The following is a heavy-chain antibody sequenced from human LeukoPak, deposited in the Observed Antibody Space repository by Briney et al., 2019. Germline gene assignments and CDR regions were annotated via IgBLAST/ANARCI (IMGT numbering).Heavy chain of an antibody. V-gene: IGHV1-2*02. CDR3: ARDHRITMVRGATRGYYYGMDV. CDR2: INPNSGGT. D-gene: IGHD3-10*01. CDR1: GYTFTGYY. Sequence: ASVKVSCRASGYTFTGYYMHWVRQAPGQGLEWMGWINPNSGGTNYAQKFQGRVTMTRDTSISTAYMELSRLRSDDTAVYYCARDHRITMVRGATRGYYYGMDVWGQGTTVTVSS. J-gene: IGHJ6*02.